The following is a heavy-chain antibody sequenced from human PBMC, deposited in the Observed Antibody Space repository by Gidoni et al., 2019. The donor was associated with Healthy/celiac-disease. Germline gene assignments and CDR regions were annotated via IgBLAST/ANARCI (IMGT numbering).Heavy chain of an antibody. V-gene: IGHV1-3*01. CDR1: GYTFISHA. CDR2: INAGNGNT. CDR3: ARVEDGDYVKDWYFDL. J-gene: IGHJ2*01. D-gene: IGHD4-17*01. Sequence: QVQLVQSGAEVKKPGASVNVSCKASGYTFISHAMHWVRQAPGQRLEWMGWINAGNGNTKYSQKFQGRVTITRDTSASTAYMELSSLRSEDTAVYYCARVEDGDYVKDWYFDLWGRGTLVTVSS.